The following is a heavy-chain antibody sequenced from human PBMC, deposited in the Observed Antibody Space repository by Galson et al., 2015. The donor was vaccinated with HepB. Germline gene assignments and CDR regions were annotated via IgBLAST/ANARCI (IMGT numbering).Heavy chain of an antibody. V-gene: IGHV3-33*01. CDR1: GFPFSSHG. J-gene: IGHJ4*02. CDR3: ARGGRVGFGELWY. CDR2: IRYDGSNK. Sequence: SLRLSCAASGFPFSSHGMHWLRQAPGKGLEWVAVIRYDGSNKYYADSVKGRFTISRDNSKNTLYLQMNRLRAEDTAVYYCARGGRVGFGELWYWGQGTLVTVSS. D-gene: IGHD3-10*01.